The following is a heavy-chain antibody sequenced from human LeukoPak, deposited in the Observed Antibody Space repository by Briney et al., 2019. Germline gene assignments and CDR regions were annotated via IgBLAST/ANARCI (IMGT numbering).Heavy chain of an antibody. CDR3: AKETQLLWFGELSHYFDY. CDR1: GFTFSSYW. V-gene: IGHV3-7*01. J-gene: IGHJ4*02. D-gene: IGHD3-10*01. Sequence: PGGSLRLSCAASGFTFSSYWMSWVRQAPGKGLEWVANIKQDGSEKYYVDSVKGRFTISRDNAKNSLYLQMNSLRAEDTAVYYCAKETQLLWFGELSHYFDYWGQGTLVTVSS. CDR2: IKQDGSEK.